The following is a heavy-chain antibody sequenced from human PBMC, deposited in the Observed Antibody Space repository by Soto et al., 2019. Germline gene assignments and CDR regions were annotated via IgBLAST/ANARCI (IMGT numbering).Heavy chain of an antibody. CDR2: IYYSGST. CDR3: ARGPGTRGYDY. V-gene: IGHV4-59*01. J-gene: IGHJ4*02. D-gene: IGHD3-10*01. CDR1: GGSISGYY. Sequence: PSETLSLTCSVSGGSISGYYWSWIRQPPGKGLEWIGYIYYSGSTNYNPSLKSRVTVSVDTSKNQFSLKLSSMTAADTALYYCARGPGTRGYDYWGQGTLVTVSS.